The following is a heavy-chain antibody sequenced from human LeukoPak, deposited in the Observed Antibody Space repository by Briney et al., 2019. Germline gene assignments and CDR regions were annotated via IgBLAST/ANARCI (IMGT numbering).Heavy chain of an antibody. CDR3: AVAYSYGRDTFDI. D-gene: IGHD5-18*01. CDR2: INPSGGST. V-gene: IGHV1-46*01. CDR1: GYTFTNYF. Sequence: ASVKVSCTASGYTFTNYFIHWVRQAPGQGLEWMGIINPSGGSTRYAEKFQGTITMTRDTSTSTVYMDLRSLRSEDTAVYYCAVAYSYGRDTFDIWGQGTMVTVTS. J-gene: IGHJ3*02.